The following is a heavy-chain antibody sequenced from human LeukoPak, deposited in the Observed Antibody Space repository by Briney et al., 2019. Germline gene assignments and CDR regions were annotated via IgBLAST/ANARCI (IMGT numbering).Heavy chain of an antibody. CDR3: ARRSVPGRPGY. J-gene: IGHJ4*02. V-gene: IGHV3-66*04. Sequence: GGSLRLSCAASGFTVSDNDIKWVRQAPGKGLEWVSLIYADGTTHYTDSVKGRFSISRDNSGNTVYLQMNSRRGEDTAVYYCARRSVPGRPGYWGQGTLVTVSS. CDR2: IYADGTT. CDR1: GFTVSDND. D-gene: IGHD6-6*01.